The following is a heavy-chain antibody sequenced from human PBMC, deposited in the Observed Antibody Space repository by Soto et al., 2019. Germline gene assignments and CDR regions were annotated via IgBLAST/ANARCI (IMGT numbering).Heavy chain of an antibody. D-gene: IGHD2-15*01. CDR1: GGTFSSYT. Sequence: SVKVSCKASGGTFSSYTISWVRQAPGQGLEWMGRIIPILGIANYAQKFQGRVTITADKSTSTAYMELSSLRSEDTAVYYCARGGHGGSFNSLEYFQHWGQGTLVTVSS. CDR3: ARGGHGGSFNSLEYFQH. CDR2: IIPILGIA. J-gene: IGHJ1*01. V-gene: IGHV1-69*02.